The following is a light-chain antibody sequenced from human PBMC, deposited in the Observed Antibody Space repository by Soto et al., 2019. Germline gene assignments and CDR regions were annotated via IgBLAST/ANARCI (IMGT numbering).Light chain of an antibody. CDR3: AAWDDSLNGRV. Sequence: QSVLTQPPSVSGAPGQRVTISCSGSSSNIGAGYDVHWYQQLPGTAPRLLIYVSRNRPSGVPDRFSGSKSGTSASLAISGLQSEDEADYYCAAWDDSLNGRVFGTGTKVTVL. J-gene: IGLJ1*01. CDR2: VSR. V-gene: IGLV1-40*01. CDR1: SSNIGAGYD.